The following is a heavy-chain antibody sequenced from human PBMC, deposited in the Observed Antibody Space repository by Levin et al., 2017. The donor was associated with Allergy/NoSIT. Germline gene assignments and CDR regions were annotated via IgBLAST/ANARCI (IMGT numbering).Heavy chain of an antibody. J-gene: IGHJ3*02. D-gene: IGHD3-22*01. V-gene: IGHV3-7*01. Sequence: QTGGSLRLSCAASGFTLSRFWTTWVRQAPGKGLEWVTNINEDGSEKQYVASVKGRFTISRDYANNSVYLQMSSLRDDDTAIYYCARDPYEIRGYGGYGAFDIWGQGTMVTVSS. CDR3: ARDPYEIRGYGGYGAFDI. CDR2: INEDGSEK. CDR1: GFTLSRFW.